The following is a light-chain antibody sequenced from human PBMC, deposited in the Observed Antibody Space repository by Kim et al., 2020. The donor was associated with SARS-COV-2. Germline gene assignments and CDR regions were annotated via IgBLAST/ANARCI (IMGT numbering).Light chain of an antibody. CDR2: GAS. CDR3: QQYGSSPSYS. CDR1: QSVSSSY. J-gene: IGKJ2*03. Sequence: EIVLTQSPGTLSLSPGERATLSCRASQSVSSSYLAWYQQKPGQAPRLLIYGASSRATGIPDRFSGSESGTDFTLTISRLEPEDFAVYYCQQYGSSPSYSFGQGTKLEI. V-gene: IGKV3-20*01.